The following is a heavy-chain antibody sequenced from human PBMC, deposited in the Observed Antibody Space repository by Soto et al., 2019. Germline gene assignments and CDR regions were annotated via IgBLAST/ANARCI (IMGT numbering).Heavy chain of an antibody. CDR1: GGTFSSYA. V-gene: IGHV1-69*13. D-gene: IGHD3-22*01. CDR2: IIPIFGTA. CDR3: AAHHRDLITMIVVPWFDP. J-gene: IGHJ5*02. Sequence: ASVKVSCKASGGTFSSYAISWVRQAPGQGLEWMGGIIPIFGTANYAQKFQGRVTITADESTSTAYMELSSLRSEDTAVYYCAAHHRDLITMIVVPWFDPWGQGTLVTV.